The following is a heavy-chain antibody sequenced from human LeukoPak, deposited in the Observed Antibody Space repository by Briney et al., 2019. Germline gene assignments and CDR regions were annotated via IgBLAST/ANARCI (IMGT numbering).Heavy chain of an antibody. CDR1: GGSISSSSYY. V-gene: IGHV4-39*01. CDR3: ARLGPVWVQGEDY. CDR2: IYYSGST. Sequence: SETLSLTCTVSGGSISSSSYYWGWIRQPPGKGLEWIGSIYYSGSTYYNPSLKSRVTISVDTSMNQFSLKLSSVTAADTAVYYCARLGPVWVQGEDYWGQGTLVTVSS. D-gene: IGHD3-10*01. J-gene: IGHJ4*02.